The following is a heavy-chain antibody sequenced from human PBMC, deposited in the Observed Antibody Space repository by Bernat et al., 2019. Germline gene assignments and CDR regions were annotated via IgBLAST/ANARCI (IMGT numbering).Heavy chain of an antibody. CDR2: ISGSGGST. V-gene: IGHV3-23*01. Sequence: EVQLLESGGGLVQPGGSLRLSCAASGFTFSSYAMSWVRQAPGKGLEWVSAISGSGGSTYYADSVKGRFTITRDNSKNTLYMQMNSLRAEDTAVYYCAKDCAQQWRVRGVELDYWGQGTLVTVSS. J-gene: IGHJ4*02. D-gene: IGHD6-19*01. CDR3: AKDCAQQWRVRGVELDY. CDR1: GFTFSSYA.